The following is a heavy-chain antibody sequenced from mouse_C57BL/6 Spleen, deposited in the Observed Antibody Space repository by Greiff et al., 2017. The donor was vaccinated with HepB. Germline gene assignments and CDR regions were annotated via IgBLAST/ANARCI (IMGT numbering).Heavy chain of an antibody. J-gene: IGHJ3*01. D-gene: IGHD1-1*01. CDR1: GYTFTSYW. Sequence: QVQLKQPGAELVKPGASVKVSCKASGYTFTSYWMHWVKQRPGQGLEWIGRIHPSDSDTNYNQKFKGKATLTVDKSSSTAYMQLSSLTSEDSAVYYCAIGDVQVGSSGAWFAYWGQGTLVTVSA. CDR2: IHPSDSDT. CDR3: AIGDVQVGSSGAWFAY. V-gene: IGHV1-74*01.